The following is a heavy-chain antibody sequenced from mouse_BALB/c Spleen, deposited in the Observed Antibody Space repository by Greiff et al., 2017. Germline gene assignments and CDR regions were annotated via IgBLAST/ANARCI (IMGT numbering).Heavy chain of an antibody. CDR2: ISSGGSYT. CDR3: ARPPYYDYDGDY. J-gene: IGHJ2*01. Sequence: EVQLVESGGDLVKPGGSLKLSCAASGFTFSSYGMSWVRQTPDKRLEWVATISSGGSYTYYPDSVKGRFTISRDNAKNTLYLQMSSLKSEDTAMYYCARPPYYDYDGDYWGQAPLSQTPQ. V-gene: IGHV5-6*01. CDR1: GFTFSSYG. D-gene: IGHD2-4*01.